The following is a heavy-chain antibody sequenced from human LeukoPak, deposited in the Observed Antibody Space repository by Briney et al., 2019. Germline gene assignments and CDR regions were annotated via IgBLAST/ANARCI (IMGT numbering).Heavy chain of an antibody. J-gene: IGHJ4*02. CDR2: INPNSGDT. V-gene: IGHV1-2*04. CDR3: ARSLDYGDSYYFDY. D-gene: IGHD4-17*01. CDR1: GFTFTDYY. Sequence: GASVKVSCKASGFTFTDYYMHWVRQAPGQGLEWMGWINPNSGDTNYAQKFQGWVTMTRDTSISTAYMELSRLRSDDTAVYYCARSLDYGDSYYFDYWGQGTLVTVSS.